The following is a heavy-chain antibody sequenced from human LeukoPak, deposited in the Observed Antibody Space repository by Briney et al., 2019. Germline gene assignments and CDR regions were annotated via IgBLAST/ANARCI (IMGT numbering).Heavy chain of an antibody. CDR1: GYTFTGYY. CDR3: ARFPNSGPYYMDV. J-gene: IGHJ6*03. V-gene: IGHV1-2*02. CDR2: INPNSGGT. D-gene: IGHD3-10*01. Sequence: ASVKVSCKASGYTFTGYYMHWVRQAPGQGLEWMGWINPNSGGTNYAQKFQGRVTMTRDTSISTAYMEQSRLRSDDTAVYYCARFPNSGPYYMDVWGKGTTVTVSS.